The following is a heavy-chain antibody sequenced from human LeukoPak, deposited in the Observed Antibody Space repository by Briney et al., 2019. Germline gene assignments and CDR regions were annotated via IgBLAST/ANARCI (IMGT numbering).Heavy chain of an antibody. V-gene: IGHV1-46*01. CDR1: GYTFTNYF. CDR3: ARKLRLGGNWFDP. D-gene: IGHD1-26*01. Sequence: ASVKVSCKASGYTFTNYFIHWVRQAPGQGLEWMGIINPSGGSTNYAQTFQGRVTMTTDTPTSTVYMELSSLRFEDTALYYCARKLRLGGNWFDPWGQGTLVTVSS. J-gene: IGHJ5*02. CDR2: INPSGGST.